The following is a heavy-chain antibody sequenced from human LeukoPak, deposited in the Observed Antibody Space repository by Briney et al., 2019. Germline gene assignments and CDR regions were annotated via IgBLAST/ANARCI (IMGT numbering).Heavy chain of an antibody. V-gene: IGHV4-39*02. D-gene: IGHD1-20*01. Sequence: SETLSLTCTVSGGSISSSNYYWGWIRQPPGKGLEWIGSIYDSGRTYYNPSLKSRVTISVDTSKNQFSLRLSSVTAADTAVYYCARDFGYNSPWFDPWGQGTLVTVSS. CDR1: GGSISSSNYY. CDR2: IYDSGRT. J-gene: IGHJ5*02. CDR3: ARDFGYNSPWFDP.